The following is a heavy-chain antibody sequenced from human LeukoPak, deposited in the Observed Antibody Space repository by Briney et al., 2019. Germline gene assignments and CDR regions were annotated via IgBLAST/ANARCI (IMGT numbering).Heavy chain of an antibody. V-gene: IGHV1-69*08. Sequence: SVKVSCKTSGSSFSSFSLSWVRQAPGQGLEWMGRITPILGTSKYAQKFQGRVTITADKSTTTAFMEVSSLTTEDTAVYYCARGPRGAMDVWGQGTTVIVS. J-gene: IGHJ6*02. D-gene: IGHD3-10*01. CDR3: ARGPRGAMDV. CDR2: ITPILGTS. CDR1: GSSFSSFS.